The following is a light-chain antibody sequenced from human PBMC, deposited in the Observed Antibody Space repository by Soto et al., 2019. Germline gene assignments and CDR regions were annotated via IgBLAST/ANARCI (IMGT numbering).Light chain of an antibody. V-gene: IGKV3-20*01. Sequence: EIVLTQSPGTLSLPPGERATLSCRGSQNIKSNYLAWYRQNPGQAPRLLIYGASNRAAGVPDRFSGSGSGTDFTLTITRLEPEDFAVYYCQQYGTSLRGTFGQGTKVDIK. J-gene: IGKJ1*01. CDR2: GAS. CDR3: QQYGTSLRGT. CDR1: QNIKSNY.